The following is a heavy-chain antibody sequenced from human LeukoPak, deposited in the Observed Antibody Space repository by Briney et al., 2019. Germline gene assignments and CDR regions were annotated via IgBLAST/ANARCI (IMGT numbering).Heavy chain of an antibody. V-gene: IGHV3-30*02. CDR2: IRYDGSNK. CDR3: ATEAGIRYFDWLSPPSYYLDY. Sequence: GGSLRLSCAAPGFTFSSYGMHWVRQAPGKGLEWVAVIRYDGSNKYYADSVKGRFTISRDNSKNTLYLQMNSLRAEDTAVFYCATEAGIRYFDWLSPPSYYLDYWGQGTLVTVSS. D-gene: IGHD3-9*01. J-gene: IGHJ4*02. CDR1: GFTFSSYG.